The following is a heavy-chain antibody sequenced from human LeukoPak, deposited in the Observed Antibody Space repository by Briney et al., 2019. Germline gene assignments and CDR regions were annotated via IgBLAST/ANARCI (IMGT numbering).Heavy chain of an antibody. CDR3: ARTMVRGVLSWFDP. CDR1: GFTVGSSY. V-gene: IGHV3-53*04. J-gene: IGHJ5*02. D-gene: IGHD3-10*01. CDR2: IYSGGTT. Sequence: GGSLRLSCAASGFTVGSSYMNWVRQAPGKGLEWVSVIYSGGTTYYADSVKGRFTISRHNSKNTLYLQMNSLRAEDTAVYYCARTMVRGVLSWFDPWGQGTLVTVSS.